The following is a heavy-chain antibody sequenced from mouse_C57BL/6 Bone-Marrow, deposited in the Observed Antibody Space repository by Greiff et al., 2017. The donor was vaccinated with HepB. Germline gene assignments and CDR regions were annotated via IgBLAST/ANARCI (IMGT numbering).Heavy chain of an antibody. CDR3: AREWVTTVPYYFDY. CDR2: IYPRSGNT. J-gene: IGHJ2*01. V-gene: IGHV1-81*01. CDR1: GYTFTSYG. Sequence: LQESGAELARPGASVKLSCKASGYTFTSYGISWVKQRTGQGLEWIGEIYPRSGNTYYNEKFKGKATLTADKSSSTAYMELRSLTSEDSAVYFCAREWVTTVPYYFDYWGQGTTLTVSS. D-gene: IGHD1-1*01.